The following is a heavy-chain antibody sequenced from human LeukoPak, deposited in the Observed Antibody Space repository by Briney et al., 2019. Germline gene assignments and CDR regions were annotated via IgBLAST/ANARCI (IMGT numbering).Heavy chain of an antibody. Sequence: GGSLRLSCAASGFTFSSYSMNWVRQAPGKGLEWVSSISSSSSYIYYADSVKGRFTISRDNAKNSLYLQMNSLRAEDTAVYYCARVVVADTLGDIWGQGTMVTVSS. CDR1: GFTFSSYS. V-gene: IGHV3-21*01. J-gene: IGHJ3*02. D-gene: IGHD2-15*01. CDR2: ISSSSSYI. CDR3: ARVVVADTLGDI.